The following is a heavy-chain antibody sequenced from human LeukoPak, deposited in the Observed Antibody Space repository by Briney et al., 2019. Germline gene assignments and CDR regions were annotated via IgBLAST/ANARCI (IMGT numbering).Heavy chain of an antibody. CDR1: GFTFSSYE. V-gene: IGHV3-48*01. J-gene: IGHJ4*02. D-gene: IGHD3-10*01. CDR3: ARDPNLLPYGSGSHFDY. CDR2: ISSSSSTI. Sequence: SGGSLRLSCAASGFTFSSYEMNWVRQAPGKGLEWVSYISSSSSTIYYADSVKGRFTISRDNAKNSLYLQMNSLRAEDTAVYYCARDPNLLPYGSGSHFDYWGQGTLVTVSS.